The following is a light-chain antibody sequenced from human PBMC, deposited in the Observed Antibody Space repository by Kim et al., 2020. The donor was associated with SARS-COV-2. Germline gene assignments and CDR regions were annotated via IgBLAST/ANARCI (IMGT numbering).Light chain of an antibody. Sequence: GDRVTITCRASQSISSWLAWYQQKPGKAPKLLIYDASSLESGVPSRFSGSGSGTEFTLTISSLQPDDFATYYCQQYNSYSWTFGQGTTV. CDR1: QSISSW. CDR3: QQYNSYSWT. J-gene: IGKJ1*01. CDR2: DAS. V-gene: IGKV1-5*01.